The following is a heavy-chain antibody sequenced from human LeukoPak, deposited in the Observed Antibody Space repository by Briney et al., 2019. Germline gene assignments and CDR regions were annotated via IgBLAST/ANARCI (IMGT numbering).Heavy chain of an antibody. Sequence: GASVKVSCKASGYTFTGYYMHWVRQAPGQGLEWMGWINPNSGGTNYAQKFQGRVTMTRDTSISTAYMELSRLRSDDTAVYYCARVGGITMIVVLITDAFDIWGQGTMVTVSS. CDR2: INPNSGGT. D-gene: IGHD3-22*01. CDR3: ARVGGITMIVVLITDAFDI. V-gene: IGHV1-2*02. CDR1: GYTFTGYY. J-gene: IGHJ3*02.